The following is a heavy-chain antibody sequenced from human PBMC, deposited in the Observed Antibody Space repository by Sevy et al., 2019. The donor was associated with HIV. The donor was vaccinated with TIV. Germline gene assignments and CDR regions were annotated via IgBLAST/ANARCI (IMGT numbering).Heavy chain of an antibody. J-gene: IGHJ4*02. D-gene: IGHD1-1*01. V-gene: IGHV1-69*13. CDR3: AREAGGGTTFSFDF. CDR1: GGPHD. Sequence: ASVKVSCKASGGPHDISRVRQAPGQGLEWMARITAFFGTTTYSQKFQGRVTITADESTHTVYMELTSLRSDDTATYFCAREAGGGTTFSFDFWGQGTQVTVSS. CDR2: ITAFFGTT.